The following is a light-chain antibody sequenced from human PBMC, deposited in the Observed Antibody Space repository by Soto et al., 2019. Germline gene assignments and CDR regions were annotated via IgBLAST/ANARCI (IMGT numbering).Light chain of an antibody. CDR2: AAS. Sequence: DIQMTQSPSSLSASVGDRVTITCRASQGISNYLAWYQQKPGKVPKLLIYAASTLQSGVPSRFSGSGSGTDFTITISSLQPEDVATYYCQKYNSALFGQGTKLEIK. V-gene: IGKV1-27*01. CDR3: QKYNSAL. J-gene: IGKJ2*01. CDR1: QGISNY.